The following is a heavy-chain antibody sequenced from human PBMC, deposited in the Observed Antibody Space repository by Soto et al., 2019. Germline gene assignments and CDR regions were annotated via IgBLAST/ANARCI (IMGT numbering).Heavy chain of an antibody. V-gene: IGHV3-23*01. Sequence: EVQLLESGGGLAQPGGSLRLSCVVSGVPVSSHGMSGVGQAPGKGREWVSGINEIGGSTYYADSVKARFTISRDSSENTLYRQINSLRVHDTAVYFWAIGERVVLDIWGQGTMVTLSS. CDR1: GVPVSSHG. J-gene: IGHJ3*02. CDR2: INEIGGST. CDR3: AIGERVVLDI. D-gene: IGHD1-1*01.